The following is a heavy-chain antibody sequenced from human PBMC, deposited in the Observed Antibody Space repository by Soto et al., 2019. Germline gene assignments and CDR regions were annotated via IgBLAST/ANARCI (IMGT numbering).Heavy chain of an antibody. Sequence: QVQLVQSGAEVKKPGSSVKVSCKASGGTFSSYAISWVRQAPGQGLEWMGGLIPIFGTANYAHKFQGRGTITADESTSTAYMELSSLRSEDTAVYYCARVYSSGWYSDYWGQGTLVTVSS. CDR1: GGTFSSYA. J-gene: IGHJ4*02. CDR3: ARVYSSGWYSDY. D-gene: IGHD6-19*01. CDR2: LIPIFGTA. V-gene: IGHV1-69*01.